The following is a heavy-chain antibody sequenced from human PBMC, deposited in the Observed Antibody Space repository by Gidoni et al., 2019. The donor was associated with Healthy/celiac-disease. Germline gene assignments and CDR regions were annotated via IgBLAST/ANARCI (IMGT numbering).Heavy chain of an antibody. CDR3: ARISYSSGYSDAFDI. V-gene: IGHV4-39*01. J-gene: IGHJ3*02. D-gene: IGHD3-22*01. CDR2: IYYSGST. CDR1: GGSISSSSYY. Sequence: QLQLQESGPGLVTPSETLSLTCTVSGGSISSSSYYWIGSIYYSGSTYYNPSLKSRVTISVDTSKNQFSLKLSSVTAADTAVYYCARISYSSGYSDAFDIWGQGTMVTVSS.